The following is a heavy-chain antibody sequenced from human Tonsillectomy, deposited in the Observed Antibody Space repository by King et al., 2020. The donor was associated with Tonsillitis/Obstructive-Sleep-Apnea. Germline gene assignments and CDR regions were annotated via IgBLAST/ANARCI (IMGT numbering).Heavy chain of an antibody. CDR2: INHSGST. D-gene: IGHD3-3*01. CDR1: GGSFSGYY. Sequence: VQLQQWGAGLLKPSETLSLTCAVYGGSFSGYYWSWIRQPPGKGLEWIGEINHSGSTNYNPSLKSRVTISVDTSKNQFSLKLSSVTAADTAVYYCARGKFPSNYDFWSGYWAHAFDIWGQGTMVTVSS. V-gene: IGHV4-34*01. CDR3: ARGKFPSNYDFWSGYWAHAFDI. J-gene: IGHJ3*02.